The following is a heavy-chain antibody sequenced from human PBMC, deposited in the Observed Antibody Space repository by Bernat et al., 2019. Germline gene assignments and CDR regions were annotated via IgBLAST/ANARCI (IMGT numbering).Heavy chain of an antibody. CDR3: ARDSPSSSWHDAFDI. CDR1: GFTFSSYA. V-gene: IGHV3-30-3*01. D-gene: IGHD6-13*01. Sequence: QMQLVESGGGVVQPGRSLRLSCAASGFTFSSYAMHWVRQAPGKGLEWVAVISYDGSNKYYADSVKGRFTISRDNSKNTLYLQMNSLRAEDTAVYYCARDSPSSSWHDAFDIWGQGTMVTVSS. J-gene: IGHJ3*02. CDR2: ISYDGSNK.